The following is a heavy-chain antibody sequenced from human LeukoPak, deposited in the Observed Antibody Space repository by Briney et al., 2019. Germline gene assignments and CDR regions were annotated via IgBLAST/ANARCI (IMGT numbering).Heavy chain of an antibody. Sequence: GGSLRLSCAASGFAVSGDYMSWVRQAPGKGLDWVSIIHRDDRTYFADSAKGRFTISRDISKNTLYLQMNALRAEDTAVYYCATRIFWGQGTLVTVSS. CDR1: GFAVSGDY. V-gene: IGHV3-53*01. CDR3: ATRIF. D-gene: IGHD3-3*02. CDR2: IHRDDRT. J-gene: IGHJ4*02.